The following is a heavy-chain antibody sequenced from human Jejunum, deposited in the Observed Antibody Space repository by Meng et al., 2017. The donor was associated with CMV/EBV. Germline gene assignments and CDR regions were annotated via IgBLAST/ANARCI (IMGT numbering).Heavy chain of an antibody. CDR3: ARSGSAINGMDV. V-gene: IGHV1-69*10. D-gene: IGHD3-3*01. Sequence: ASGGTFSSYAISWVRQAPRQGLEWMGGIIPILGIANYAQKFQGRVTITADKSTSTAYMELSSLRSEDTAVYYCARSGSAINGMDVWGQGTTVTVSS. CDR2: IIPILGIA. CDR1: GGTFSSYA. J-gene: IGHJ6*02.